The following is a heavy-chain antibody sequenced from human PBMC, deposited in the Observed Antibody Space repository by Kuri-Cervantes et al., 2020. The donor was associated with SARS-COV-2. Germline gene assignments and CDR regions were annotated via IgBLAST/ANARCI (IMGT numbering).Heavy chain of an antibody. CDR2: ISGSGGST. CDR3: AKAKRVGATTPPFDY. D-gene: IGHD1-26*01. V-gene: IGHV3-23*01. CDR1: GFTFSGYA. J-gene: IGHJ4*02. Sequence: ETLSLTCAASGFTFSGYAMSWVRQAPGKGLEWVSAISGSGGSTYYADSVKGRFTISRDNSKNTLYLQMNSLRAEDTAVYYCAKAKRVGATTPPFDYWGQGTLVTVSS.